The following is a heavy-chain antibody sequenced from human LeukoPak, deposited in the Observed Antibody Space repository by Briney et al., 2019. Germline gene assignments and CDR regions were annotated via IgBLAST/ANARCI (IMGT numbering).Heavy chain of an antibody. Sequence: GGSLRLSCAASGFTFSNYGFHWVRQAPGKGLEWVALISNDGNTKYYADSLKGRFTISRDNYKNSLYLQMNSLRVEDTAVYYCAKDRYYEIRGWFDPWGQGTLVTVSS. CDR2: ISNDGNTK. D-gene: IGHD3-9*01. V-gene: IGHV3-30*18. CDR3: AKDRYYEIRGWFDP. CDR1: GFTFSNYG. J-gene: IGHJ5*02.